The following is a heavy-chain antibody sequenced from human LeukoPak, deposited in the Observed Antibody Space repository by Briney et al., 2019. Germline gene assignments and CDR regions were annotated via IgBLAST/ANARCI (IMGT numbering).Heavy chain of an antibody. D-gene: IGHD6-6*01. J-gene: IGHJ3*02. Sequence: GGSLRLSCAASGFTFSSYAMSWGRQAPGKGLEWVSAISGSGGSTYYADSVKGRFTISRDNSKTTLYLQMNSLRAEDTAVYYCAKVRAIAARPPDAFDIWGQGTMVTVSS. CDR2: ISGSGGST. V-gene: IGHV3-23*01. CDR3: AKVRAIAARPPDAFDI. CDR1: GFTFSSYA.